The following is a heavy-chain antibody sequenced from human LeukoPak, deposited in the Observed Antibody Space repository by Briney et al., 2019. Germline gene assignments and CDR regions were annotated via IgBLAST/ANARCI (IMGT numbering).Heavy chain of an antibody. J-gene: IGHJ4*02. D-gene: IGHD1-26*01. Sequence: GGSLRLSCAASGFTFSSYWMSWVRQAPGKGLEWVANIKQDGSEKYYVDSVKGRFTISRDNAKNSLYLQMNSLRAEDTALYYCAKDMRSGSYNLNFDYWGQGTLVTVSS. V-gene: IGHV3-7*03. CDR2: IKQDGSEK. CDR3: AKDMRSGSYNLNFDY. CDR1: GFTFSSYW.